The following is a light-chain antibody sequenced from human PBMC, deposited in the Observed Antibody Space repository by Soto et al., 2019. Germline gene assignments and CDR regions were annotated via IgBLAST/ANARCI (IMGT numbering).Light chain of an antibody. CDR3: CSYAGDDMFV. J-gene: IGLJ1*01. Sequence: PPASVSGSTRPLLSFSCIGTSSHLGSYNLVSWFQQHPGKVPKVMIYEGTKRPSGGSDRFSGSNSDNTASLTISGRQAEDEGDYYCCSYAGDDMFVFGTGSKVT. CDR1: SSHLGSYNL. CDR2: EGT. V-gene: IGLV2-23*01.